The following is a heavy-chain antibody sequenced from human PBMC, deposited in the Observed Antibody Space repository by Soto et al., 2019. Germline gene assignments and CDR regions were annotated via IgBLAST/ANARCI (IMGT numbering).Heavy chain of an antibody. CDR1: GFTFSSYA. CDR3: ARDGMVRGVLNYFDY. V-gene: IGHV3-30-3*01. Sequence: GGSLRLSCAASGFTFSSYAMHWVRQAPGKGLEWVAVISYDGSNKYYADSVKGRFTISRDNSKNTLYLQMNSLRAEDTAVYYCARDGMVRGVLNYFDYWGQGTLVTVSS. J-gene: IGHJ4*02. CDR2: ISYDGSNK. D-gene: IGHD3-10*01.